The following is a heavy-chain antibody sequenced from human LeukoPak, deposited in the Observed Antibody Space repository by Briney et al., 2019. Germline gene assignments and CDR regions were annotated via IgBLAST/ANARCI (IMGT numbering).Heavy chain of an antibody. CDR2: VHKSGST. CDR1: TDPTTSNW. J-gene: IGHJ4*02. CDR3: AREIVGAPTPGAY. Sequence: PSETLSLTCAVSTDPTTSNWWSWVRQPPGKGLEWIGEVHKSGSTNYYPSLQSRVTISIDKSKNQIALELTSVTAADTAVYYCAREIVGAPTPGAYWGQGILVTVSS. V-gene: IGHV4-4*02. D-gene: IGHD1-26*01.